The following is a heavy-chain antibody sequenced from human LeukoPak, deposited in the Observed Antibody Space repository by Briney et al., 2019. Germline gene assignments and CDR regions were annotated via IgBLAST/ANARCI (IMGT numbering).Heavy chain of an antibody. CDR3: ARGKRGSSSPIYYYYYYMDV. CDR1: GGSISSYY. V-gene: IGHV4-4*07. CDR2: ISTSGST. J-gene: IGHJ6*03. D-gene: IGHD6-6*01. Sequence: SETLSLTCTVSGGSISSYYRSWIRQPAGKGLESIGHISTSGSTNYNPSLKSRVTMSVDTSKNQFSLKLSSVTAADTAVYYCARGKRGSSSPIYYYYYYMDVWGKGTTVTVSS.